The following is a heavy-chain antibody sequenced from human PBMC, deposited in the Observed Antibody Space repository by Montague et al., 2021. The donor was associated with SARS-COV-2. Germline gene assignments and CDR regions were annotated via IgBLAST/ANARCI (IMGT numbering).Heavy chain of an antibody. D-gene: IGHD3-16*02. Sequence: SLRLSCAASGFTFNNYDMNWVRQAPGKGPEWISYISTSAYTMSYAGSVKGRFTISRDNGKNSLYLQMNSLRVEDTAVYYCTRDYRSIVGDGLDIWGQGTKVTVSS. V-gene: IGHV3-48*03. CDR1: GFTFNNYD. CDR2: ISTSAYTM. J-gene: IGHJ3*02. CDR3: TRDYRSIVGDGLDI.